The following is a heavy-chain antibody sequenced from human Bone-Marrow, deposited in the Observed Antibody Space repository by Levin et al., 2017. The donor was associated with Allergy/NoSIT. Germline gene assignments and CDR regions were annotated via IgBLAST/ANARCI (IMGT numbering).Heavy chain of an antibody. D-gene: IGHD2-15*01. J-gene: IGHJ5*02. CDR2: IYYSGST. CDR1: GGSVSSGSYY. CDR3: ARESSDCSGGSCYGGRADWFDP. V-gene: IGHV4-61*01. Sequence: PSETLSLTCTVSGGSVSSGSYYWSWIRQPPGKGLEWIGYIYYSGSTNYNPSLKSRVTISVDTSKNQFSLKLSSVTAADTAVYYCARESSDCSGGSCYGGRADWFDPWGQGTLVTVSS.